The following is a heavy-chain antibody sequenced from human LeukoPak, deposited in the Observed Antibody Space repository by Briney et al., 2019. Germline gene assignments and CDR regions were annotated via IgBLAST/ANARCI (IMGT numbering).Heavy chain of an antibody. CDR1: GFTFSSYW. V-gene: IGHV3-74*01. Sequence: GGSLRLSCAASGFTFSSYWMHWVRQAPGKGLVWVSRVNTDGSSTRYADSVKGRFTISRDNAKNTLYLQMNSLRAEDTAVYYCARGRPRYCSGGSCYSYYFDYWGQGTLVTVSS. CDR2: VNTDGSST. D-gene: IGHD2-15*01. CDR3: ARGRPRYCSGGSCYSYYFDY. J-gene: IGHJ4*02.